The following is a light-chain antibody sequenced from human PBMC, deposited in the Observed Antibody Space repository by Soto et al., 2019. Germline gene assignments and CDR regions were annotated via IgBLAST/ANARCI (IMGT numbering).Light chain of an antibody. J-gene: IGKJ1*01. V-gene: IGKV1-5*03. CDR3: QQYKTYWT. Sequence: DIQMNRFPSTLMTAVGDRVTITCRASQSISTSLAWYQQKPGQAPKLLIYKASSLETGVPSRFSGSGSGTEFTLTISSLQPDDFATYSCQQYKTYWTFGHGTKVEVK. CDR1: QSISTS. CDR2: KAS.